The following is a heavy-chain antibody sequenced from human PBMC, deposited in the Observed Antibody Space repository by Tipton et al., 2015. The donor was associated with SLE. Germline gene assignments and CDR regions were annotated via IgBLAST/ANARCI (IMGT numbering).Heavy chain of an antibody. CDR2: IYTSGST. CDR3: ARTPLLHYDSSGYQNYYFDY. CDR1: GGSISSGSYY. J-gene: IGHJ4*02. D-gene: IGHD3-22*01. Sequence: TLSLTCTVSGGSISSGSYYWSWIRQPAGKGLEWIGHIYTSGSTNYNPSLKSRVTIPVDTSKNQFSLKLSSVTAADTAVYYCARTPLLHYDSSGYQNYYFDYWGQGTLVTVSS. V-gene: IGHV4-61*09.